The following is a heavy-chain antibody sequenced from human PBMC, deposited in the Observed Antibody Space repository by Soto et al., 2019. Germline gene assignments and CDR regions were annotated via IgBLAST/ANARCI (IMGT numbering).Heavy chain of an antibody. V-gene: IGHV1-18*01. J-gene: IGHJ5*02. D-gene: IGHD1-26*01. CDR1: GYTFTSSG. Sequence: QVQLVQSGAEVKKPGASVKVSCKASGYTFTSSGISWVRQAPGQGLEWMGWISAYNGNTSYAQNLHGRVTMTTDTSSSTAYMELRSLRCDETAVYYCARVSGGSYKWFDPWGQGTLVTVSS. CDR2: ISAYNGNT. CDR3: ARVSGGSYKWFDP.